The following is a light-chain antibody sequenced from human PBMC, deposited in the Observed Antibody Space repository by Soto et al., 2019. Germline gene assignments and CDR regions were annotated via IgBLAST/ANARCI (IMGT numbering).Light chain of an antibody. CDR3: QQSLTIPYT. CDR1: QNISTH. Sequence: DIQMTQSPSSLSASVRDRVTITCRASQNISTHLNWYQQKPGKAPKLLIYAASTLQSGVPSRFSGSGSGSAFTLTINSLPPEDFATYYCQQSLTIPYTFGQGTKLEIK. J-gene: IGKJ2*01. CDR2: AAS. V-gene: IGKV1-39*01.